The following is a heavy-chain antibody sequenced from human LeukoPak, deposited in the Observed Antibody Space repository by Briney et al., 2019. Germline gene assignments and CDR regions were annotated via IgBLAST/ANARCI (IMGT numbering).Heavy chain of an antibody. CDR2: IWYDGSNK. CDR1: GFTFSSYG. V-gene: IGHV3-33*06. CDR3: AKGLSAARVYYFDY. D-gene: IGHD6-6*01. Sequence: GGSLRLSCAASGFTFSSYGMHWVRRAPGKGLEWVAVIWYDGSNKYYADSVKGRFTISRDNSKNTLYLQMNSLRAEDTAVYYCAKGLSAARVYYFDYWGQGTLVTVSS. J-gene: IGHJ4*02.